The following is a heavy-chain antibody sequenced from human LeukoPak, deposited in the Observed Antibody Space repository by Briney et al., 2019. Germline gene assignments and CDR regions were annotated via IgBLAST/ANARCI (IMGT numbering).Heavy chain of an antibody. Sequence: SETLSLTCTVSGGSISSYYWSWIRQPPGKGLEWIGYIYYSGSTNYDPSLKSRVTISVDTSKNQFSLKLSSVTAADTAVYYCARDYYDSSGYYYDAFDIWGQGTMVTVSS. D-gene: IGHD3-22*01. CDR1: GGSISSYY. J-gene: IGHJ3*02. V-gene: IGHV4-59*01. CDR3: ARDYYDSSGYYYDAFDI. CDR2: IYYSGST.